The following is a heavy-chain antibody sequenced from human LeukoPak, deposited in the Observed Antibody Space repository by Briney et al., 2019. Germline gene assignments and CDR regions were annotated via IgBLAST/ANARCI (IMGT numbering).Heavy chain of an antibody. V-gene: IGHV4-34*01. CDR2: INHSGST. CDR3: ARVWSQLWFDY. D-gene: IGHD5-18*01. J-gene: IGHJ4*02. CDR1: GGSISSYY. Sequence: PSETLSLTCTVSGGSISSYYWSWIRQPPGKGLEWIGEINHSGSTNYNPSLKSRVTIPVDTSKNQSSLKLNSVTAADTAVYYCARVWSQLWFDYWGQGTLVTVSS.